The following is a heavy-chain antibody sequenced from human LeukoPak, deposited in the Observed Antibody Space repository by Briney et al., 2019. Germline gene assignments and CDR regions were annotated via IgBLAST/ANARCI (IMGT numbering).Heavy chain of an antibody. CDR1: GYTFTGCY. CDR3: AITVTSQLLWYLNDAFDI. Sequence: ASVKVSCKASGYTFTGCYMHWVRQAPGQGLEWMGWINPNSGGTNYAQKFQGRVTMTRDTSISTAYMELSRLRSDDTAVYYCAITVTSQLLWYLNDAFDIWGQGTMVTVSS. V-gene: IGHV1-2*02. J-gene: IGHJ3*02. D-gene: IGHD2-2*01. CDR2: INPNSGGT.